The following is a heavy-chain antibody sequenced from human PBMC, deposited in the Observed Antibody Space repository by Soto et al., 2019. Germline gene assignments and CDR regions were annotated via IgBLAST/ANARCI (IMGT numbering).Heavy chain of an antibody. V-gene: IGHV3-9*01. J-gene: IGHJ6*02. Sequence: GGSLRLSCAASGSTFDDYAMHWVRQAPGKGLEWVSGISWNSGSVGYADSVKGRFTISRDNAKNSLYLQMNSLRAEDTALYYCARSSAGGDYYYGMDVWGQGTTVTVSS. CDR2: ISWNSGSV. CDR1: GSTFDDYA. CDR3: ARSSAGGDYYYGMDV. D-gene: IGHD6-13*01.